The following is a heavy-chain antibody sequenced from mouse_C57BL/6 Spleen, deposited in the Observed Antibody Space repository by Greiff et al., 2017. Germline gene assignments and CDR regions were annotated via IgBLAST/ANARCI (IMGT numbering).Heavy chain of an antibody. J-gene: IGHJ4*01. D-gene: IGHD1-1*01. CDR2: IYPGDGDT. CDR3: ARDPFITTVVAPHAMDY. Sequence: QLQQSGPELVKPGASVKISCKASGYAFSSSWMNWVKQRPGKGLEWIGRIYPGDGDTNYNGKFKGKATLTADKSSSTAYMQLSSLTSEDSAVYFCARDPFITTVVAPHAMDYWGQGTSVTVSS. CDR1: GYAFSSSW. V-gene: IGHV1-82*01.